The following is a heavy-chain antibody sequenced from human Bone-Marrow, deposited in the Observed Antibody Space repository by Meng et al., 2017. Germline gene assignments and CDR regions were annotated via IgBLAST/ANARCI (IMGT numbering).Heavy chain of an antibody. J-gene: IGHJ4*02. V-gene: IGHV1-18*01. CDR2: ISPYKGDT. CDR3: VREKALGVYITFAY. D-gene: IGHD5-12*01. CDR1: GYTFTSYG. Sequence: QVQMVQSGAEVKKPGASVKVSCEASGYTFTSYGISWLRQAPGQGLEWMGWISPYKGDTNYAQKLQGRVTMTADRTTTTAYMELRSLTSDDTAVYYCVREKALGVYITFAYWGQGTRVTVSS.